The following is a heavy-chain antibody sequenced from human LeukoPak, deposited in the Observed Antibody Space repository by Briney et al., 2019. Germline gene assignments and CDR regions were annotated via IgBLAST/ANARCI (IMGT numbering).Heavy chain of an antibody. J-gene: IGHJ1*01. CDR1: GGSISSSNW. CDR3: ARHSHSSGWYGGIFKSAEYFQH. CDR2: IYHSGST. V-gene: IGHV4-4*02. D-gene: IGHD6-19*01. Sequence: SETLSLTCTVSGGSISSSNWWSWVRQPPGKGLEWIGEIYHSGSTNYNPSLKSRVTIAVDKSKNQFSLKLSSVTAADTAVYYCARHSHSSGWYGGIFKSAEYFQHWGQGTLVTVSS.